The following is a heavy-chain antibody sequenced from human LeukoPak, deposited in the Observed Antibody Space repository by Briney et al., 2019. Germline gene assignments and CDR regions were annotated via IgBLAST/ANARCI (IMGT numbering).Heavy chain of an antibody. Sequence: PGGSLRLSCAASGFTFSSYWMHWVRHAPGKGLVWVSRINSDGSSTSYADSVKGRFTISRDNGKNTLYLQMNSLRAEDTAVYYCARDGYSSGWFYFDYWGQGTLVTVSS. CDR3: ARDGYSSGWFYFDY. CDR2: INSDGSST. CDR1: GFTFSSYW. V-gene: IGHV3-74*01. D-gene: IGHD6-19*01. J-gene: IGHJ4*02.